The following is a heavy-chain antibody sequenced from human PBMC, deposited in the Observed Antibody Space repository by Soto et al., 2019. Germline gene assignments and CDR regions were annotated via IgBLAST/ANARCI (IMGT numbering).Heavy chain of an antibody. Sequence: QVQLVQSGAEVKKPGSSVKVSCKASGETFSTYGITWVRQAPGQGLEWVGGIIPLLNTRNSAQKLQGRVTISVDESANIAYMELISLKADDTAVYFCARNRYYSHQNAYFQNLDLWGQGTLVTVSS. V-gene: IGHV1-69*01. CDR2: IIPLLNTR. CDR3: ARNRYYSHQNAYFQNLDL. J-gene: IGHJ5*02. CDR1: GETFSTYG. D-gene: IGHD3-16*01.